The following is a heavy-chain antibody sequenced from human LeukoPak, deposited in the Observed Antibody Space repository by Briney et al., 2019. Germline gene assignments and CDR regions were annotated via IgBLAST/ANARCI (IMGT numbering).Heavy chain of an antibody. D-gene: IGHD2-8*01. CDR1: EFTFSSHS. CDR2: ISSSSSTI. CDR3: ARAFVPFYLQPFDY. V-gene: IGHV3-48*01. J-gene: IGHJ4*02. Sequence: QAGGSLRLSCAASEFTFSSHSMNWVRQAPGKGLEWVSYISSSSSTIYYADSVKGRFTISRDNAKNSLYLQMNSLRAEDTAVYYCARAFVPFYLQPFDYWGQGTLVTVSS.